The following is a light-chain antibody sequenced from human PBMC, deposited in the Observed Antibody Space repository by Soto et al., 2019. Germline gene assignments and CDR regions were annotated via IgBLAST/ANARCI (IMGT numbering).Light chain of an antibody. CDR2: DAS. CDR1: QSVSSY. Sequence: MVWTQSPATLSLSPGERATLSCRASQSVSSYLAWYQQKPGQAPRLLIYDASNRATGIPARFSGSGSGTDFTLTICSLEPEDFAIYYCQQRSNWPPVTFGGGTKVEIK. V-gene: IGKV3-11*01. J-gene: IGKJ4*01. CDR3: QQRSNWPPVT.